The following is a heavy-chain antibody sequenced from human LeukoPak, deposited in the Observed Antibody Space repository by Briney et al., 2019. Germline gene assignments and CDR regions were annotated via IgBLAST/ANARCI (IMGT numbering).Heavy chain of an antibody. V-gene: IGHV4-39*01. J-gene: IGHJ4*02. CDR1: NDSISSNSYH. CDR3: ARSGTYYDILTGYRPLQHFDY. D-gene: IGHD3-9*01. Sequence: SETLSLTCTVSNDSISSNSYHWGWIRHPPGKRLEWIGTISYSGSTYYNLSLKSRATISVATSNNQFSLKLSSVTAADTAVYYCARSGTYYDILTGYRPLQHFDYWGQGTLVTVSS. CDR2: ISYSGST.